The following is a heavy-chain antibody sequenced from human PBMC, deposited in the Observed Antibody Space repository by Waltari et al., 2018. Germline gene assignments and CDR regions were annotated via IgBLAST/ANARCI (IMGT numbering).Heavy chain of an antibody. V-gene: IGHV3-49*03. CDR2: IRSKAYGGTT. CDR3: TREPLGYYDSSGLDY. CDR1: GFTFGDYA. Sequence: EVQLVESGGGLVQPGRSLRLSCTASGFTFGDYAMSWFRQAPGKGLEWVGFIRSKAYGGTTEYAASVKGRFTISRDDSKSIAYLQMNSLKTEDTAVYYCTREPLGYYDSSGLDYWGQGTLVTVSS. D-gene: IGHD3-22*01. J-gene: IGHJ4*02.